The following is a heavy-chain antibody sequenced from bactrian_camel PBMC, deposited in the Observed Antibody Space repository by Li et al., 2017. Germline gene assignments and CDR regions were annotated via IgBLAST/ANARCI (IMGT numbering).Heavy chain of an antibody. V-gene: IGHV3S57*01. CDR1: GDAGSQYC. CDR2: LHNGGAS. D-gene: IGHD3*01. Sequence: QVQLVESGGGSVETGGSLKLSCTVSGDAGSQYCIVWFHQAPGKEREAVAGLHNGGASWLAPSVEGRFTVPRDNGKNTLLLQMNSLKPEDSGMYFCAATTSFCYRWPPHHSEFNSWGQGTQVTVS. J-gene: IGHJ4*01. CDR3: AATTSFCYRWPPHHSEFNS.